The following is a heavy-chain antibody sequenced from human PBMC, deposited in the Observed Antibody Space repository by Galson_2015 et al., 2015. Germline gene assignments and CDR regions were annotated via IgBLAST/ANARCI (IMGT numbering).Heavy chain of an antibody. D-gene: IGHD6-13*01. J-gene: IGHJ6*02. Sequence: QSGAEEKKPGESLKISCKGSGYSITGYWFGWGCQMPGIRLVWMGIFYPGDSDTRYSSSFQGQVTISADKSISTASLQWTSLKASDPAMYYCARKYVAAAGMDVLGQGTTVTVSS. CDR1: GYSITGYW. CDR2: FYPGDSDT. V-gene: IGHV5-51*03. CDR3: ARKYVAAAGMDV.